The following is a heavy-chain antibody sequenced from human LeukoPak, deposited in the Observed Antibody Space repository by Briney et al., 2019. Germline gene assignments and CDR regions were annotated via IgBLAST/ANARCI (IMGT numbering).Heavy chain of an antibody. CDR3: ARGRPHGNDY. CDR2: IASDGSST. J-gene: IGHJ4*02. D-gene: IGHD4-23*01. V-gene: IGHV3-74*01. CDR1: GFTFSSYW. Sequence: GGSLRLSCAPSGFTFSSYWMNWVRQAPGKGLVWVSRIASDGSSTTYAESVKGRFSISRDNAKNTLYLQMNSLRVEDTAVYYCARGRPHGNDYWGQGTLVTVSS.